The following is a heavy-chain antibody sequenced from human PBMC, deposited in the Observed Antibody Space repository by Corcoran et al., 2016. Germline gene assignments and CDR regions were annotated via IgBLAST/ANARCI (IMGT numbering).Heavy chain of an antibody. V-gene: IGHV1-8*01. CDR1: GYTFTSYD. D-gene: IGHD3-3*01. Sequence: QVQLVQSGAEVKKPGASVKVSCKASGYTFTSYDINWVRQATGQGLEWMGWMNPNSGNTGYAQKFQGRVTMTRNTSISTAYMELSSLSSEDTAVYYCAGDGVSYDFWSGYRNYYYGMDVWGQGTTVTVSS. CDR3: AGDGVSYDFWSGYRNYYYGMDV. J-gene: IGHJ6*02. CDR2: MNPNSGNT.